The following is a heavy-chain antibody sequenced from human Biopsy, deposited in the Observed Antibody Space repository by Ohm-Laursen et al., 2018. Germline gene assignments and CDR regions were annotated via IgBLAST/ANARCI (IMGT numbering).Heavy chain of an antibody. CDR1: GFTFNSYW. D-gene: IGHD6-19*01. CDR3: ARDLEYGSSFYYYYGMDV. J-gene: IGHJ6*02. V-gene: IGHV3-33*08. CDR2: IWYDGSNK. Sequence: SLRLSCTASGFTFNSYWMHWVRQAPGKGLEWVAIIWYDGSNKYYADSVKGRFTISRDDSKNTLYLQMNSLRAEDTAVYYCARDLEYGSSFYYYYGMDVWGQGTTVTVSS.